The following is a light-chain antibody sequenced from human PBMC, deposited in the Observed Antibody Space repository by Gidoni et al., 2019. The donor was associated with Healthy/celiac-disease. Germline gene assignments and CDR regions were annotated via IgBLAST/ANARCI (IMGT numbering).Light chain of an antibody. CDR1: QSISSW. Sequence: DIQMTQSPSTLSASVGDRVTITCRASQSISSWLAWYQQKPGKAPKLLIYKASSLESGVPSRFSCSGSWTEFTLTISSLLPDDFATYYCQQYNSYWTFGQGTKVEIK. V-gene: IGKV1-5*03. CDR3: QQYNSYWT. J-gene: IGKJ1*01. CDR2: KAS.